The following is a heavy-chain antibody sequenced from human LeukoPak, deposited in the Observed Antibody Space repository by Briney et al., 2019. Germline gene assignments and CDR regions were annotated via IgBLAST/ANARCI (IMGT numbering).Heavy chain of an antibody. Sequence: GGSLRLSCAASGFTFSFYSMNWVRQAPGKGLEWVSSISSDSRYIYYADSVKGRFTISRDNAKNSLYLQMNSLRAEDTAVYYCATDYAGNSLWYYYGLGVWGQGTTVTVSS. CDR3: ATDYAGNSLWYYYGLGV. D-gene: IGHD4-23*01. J-gene: IGHJ6*02. CDR2: ISSDSRYI. V-gene: IGHV3-21*01. CDR1: GFTFSFYS.